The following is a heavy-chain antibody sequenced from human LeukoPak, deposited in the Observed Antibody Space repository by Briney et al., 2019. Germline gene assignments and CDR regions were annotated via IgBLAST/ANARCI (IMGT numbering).Heavy chain of an antibody. CDR2: INPNSGGT. D-gene: IGHD2-2*01. J-gene: IGHJ3*02. CDR3: ARSNNPRRYCSSTSCYDAFDI. Sequence: GASVKVSCKASGYTFTGYYMHWVRQAPGQGLEWMGWINPNSGGTNYAQKFQGRVTMTRDTSISTAYMELSRLRSDDTAAYYCARSNNPRRYCSSTSCYDAFDIWGQGTMVTVSS. CDR1: GYTFTGYY. V-gene: IGHV1-2*02.